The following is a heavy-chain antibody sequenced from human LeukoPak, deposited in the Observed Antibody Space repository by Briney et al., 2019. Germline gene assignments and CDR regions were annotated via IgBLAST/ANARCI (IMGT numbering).Heavy chain of an antibody. J-gene: IGHJ5*02. CDR2: ISNGNT. CDR3: AKESQNPRRLVAATGA. CDR1: GGSISTYY. D-gene: IGHD2-15*01. V-gene: IGHV4-59*01. Sequence: ETLSLTCSVAGGSISTYYWNWIRQTPGKGLESIGHISNGNTDYNPSLKSRVTISVDTSKNQFSLRLTSVTAADTAVYYCAKESQNPRRLVAATGAWGQGTLVTVSS.